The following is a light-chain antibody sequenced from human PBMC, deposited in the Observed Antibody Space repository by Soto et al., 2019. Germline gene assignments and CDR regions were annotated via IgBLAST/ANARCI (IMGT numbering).Light chain of an antibody. CDR3: QQYNSYRT. Sequence: DIQMTQSPSTLSASVGDRVTITCRASQSISSWLAWYQQKPGKAPKLLIYDASSLESGVPSRFSGSGAGTEFTLNIRSLQPDDFATYYCQQYNSYRTFGQGTKVELK. CDR1: QSISSW. V-gene: IGKV1-5*01. CDR2: DAS. J-gene: IGKJ1*01.